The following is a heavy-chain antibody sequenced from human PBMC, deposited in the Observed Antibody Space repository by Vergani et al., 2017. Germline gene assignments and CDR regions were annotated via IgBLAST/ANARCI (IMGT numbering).Heavy chain of an antibody. J-gene: IGHJ6*02. CDR3: ATAXRYCGDGSCYWLRDHHYYGMDV. CDR2: IKSTFDRGTT. CDR1: GFSFRNAW. D-gene: IGHD3-10*01. V-gene: IGHV3-15*07. Sequence: EVQLVESGGGIVKPGGSLRLSCVASGFSFRNAWMNWVRRTPGKGLEWVGRIKSTFDRGTTDYAAAVKGRFTISIDDSKNTLFLQMNGLKTEDIGVYYCATAXRYCGDGSCYWLRDHHYYGMDVWGQGTTVTVSS.